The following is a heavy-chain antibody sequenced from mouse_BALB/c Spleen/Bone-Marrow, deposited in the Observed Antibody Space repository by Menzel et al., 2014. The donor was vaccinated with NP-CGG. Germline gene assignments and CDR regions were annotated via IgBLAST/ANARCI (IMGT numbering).Heavy chain of an antibody. Sequence: VKLMESGAELARPGASVKMSCRASGYTFTTYTMHWVKQRPGQGLEWIGYINPSSGYTYYNQKFKDKATLTADKSSSADYLQLNSLTSEDSAVYYCARVYGNYDAMDYWGQGTSVTVSS. J-gene: IGHJ4*01. CDR2: INPSSGYT. D-gene: IGHD2-1*01. CDR1: GYTFTTYT. V-gene: IGHV1-4*01. CDR3: ARVYGNYDAMDY.